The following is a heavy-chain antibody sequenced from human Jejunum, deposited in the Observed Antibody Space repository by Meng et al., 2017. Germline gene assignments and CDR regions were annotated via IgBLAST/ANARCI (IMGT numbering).Heavy chain of an antibody. D-gene: IGHD3-9*01. Sequence: QVQVQWSETDVDKPASSVIITCYVSGGPIRCYCLTWVRQAPGQGLEWMGRIIPIVGTTNYAQNIQCVVTFSANKATNISYMELSSLTPEAPAKYYCVKDEPDIVTGYLAYWGQGTLVTVSS. V-gene: IGHV1-69*06. CDR2: IIPIVGTT. J-gene: IGHJ4*02. CDR3: VKDEPDIVTGYLAY. CDR1: GGPIRCYC.